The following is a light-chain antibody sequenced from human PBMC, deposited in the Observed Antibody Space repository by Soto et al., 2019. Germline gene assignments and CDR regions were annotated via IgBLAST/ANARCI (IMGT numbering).Light chain of an antibody. V-gene: IGKV1-5*01. CDR1: QSISSW. Sequence: DIQMTQPPSTLSASVGDRVTIACLASQSISSWLAWYQQKPGKAPKLLIYDASSLEGGVPSRFSGSGSGTEFTLTISSLQPDDFATYNCQQYNSYSWTFGQGTKVDIK. J-gene: IGKJ1*01. CDR2: DAS. CDR3: QQYNSYSWT.